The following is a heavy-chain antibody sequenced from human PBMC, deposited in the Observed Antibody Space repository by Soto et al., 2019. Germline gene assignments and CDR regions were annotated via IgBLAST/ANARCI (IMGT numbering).Heavy chain of an antibody. CDR1: GGTFSSYA. CDR2: IIPIFGTA. CDR3: ARAPPSSIAYFDY. V-gene: IGHV1-69*13. Sequence: SAEVSCKASGGTFSSYAISWVRQAPGQGLEWMGGIIPIFGTANYAQKFQGRVTITADESTSTAYMELSSLRSEDTAVYYCARAPPSSIAYFDYWGQGTLVTVSS. J-gene: IGHJ4*02. D-gene: IGHD2-2*01.